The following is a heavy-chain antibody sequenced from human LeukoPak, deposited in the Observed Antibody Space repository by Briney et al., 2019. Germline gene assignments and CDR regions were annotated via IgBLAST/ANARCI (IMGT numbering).Heavy chain of an antibody. CDR2: INPNSGGT. J-gene: IGHJ4*02. Sequence: ASVKVSCKASGYTFTGYYMHWVRQAPGQGLEWMGWINPNSGGTNYAQKFQGRVTMTRGTSISTAYMELSRLRSDDTAVYYCARNNHLDTAPYYFDYWGQGTLVTVSS. V-gene: IGHV1-2*02. D-gene: IGHD5-18*01. CDR3: ARNNHLDTAPYYFDY. CDR1: GYTFTGYY.